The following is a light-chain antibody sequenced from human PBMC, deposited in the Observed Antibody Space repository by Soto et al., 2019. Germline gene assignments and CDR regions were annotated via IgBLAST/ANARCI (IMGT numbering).Light chain of an antibody. CDR3: QQYGDSPLT. Sequence: VLTQSPGTLSLSPGDRATLSCRGSQTVTSDYLAWYQQKPGQAPRLLIYGDSDRATGIPDRLSASGSGTDLNLTISRLEPQDFAIYYCQQYGDSPLTCGGGTKVDIK. V-gene: IGKV3-20*01. CDR1: QTVTSDY. CDR2: GDS. J-gene: IGKJ4*01.